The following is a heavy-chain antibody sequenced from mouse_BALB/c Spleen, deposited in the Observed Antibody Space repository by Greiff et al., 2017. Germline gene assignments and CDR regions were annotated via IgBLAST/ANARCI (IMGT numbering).Heavy chain of an antibody. V-gene: IGHV3-6*02. CDR2: ISYDGSN. Sequence: EVQLVESGPGLVKPSQSLSLTCSVTGYSITSGYYWNWIRQFPGNQLEWMGYISYDGSNNYNPSLKNRISITRDTSKNQFFLKLNSVTTEDTATYYCARGDYPYAMDYWGQGTSVTVSS. J-gene: IGHJ4*01. D-gene: IGHD2-4*01. CDR1: GYSITSGYY. CDR3: ARGDYPYAMDY.